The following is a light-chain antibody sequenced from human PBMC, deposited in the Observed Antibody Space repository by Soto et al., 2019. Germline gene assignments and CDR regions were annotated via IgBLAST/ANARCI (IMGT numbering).Light chain of an antibody. V-gene: IGLV1-40*01. Sequence: QSVLTQPPSVSGAPGQRVTISCTGSSSNIGAGYDVHWYQQLPGTTPKLLIYGNSKRPSGVPDRFSGSKSGTSASLAITGLQDEDEADYYCQSYDSSLSGDVFGTGTKVTVL. CDR1: SSNIGAGYD. J-gene: IGLJ1*01. CDR2: GNS. CDR3: QSYDSSLSGDV.